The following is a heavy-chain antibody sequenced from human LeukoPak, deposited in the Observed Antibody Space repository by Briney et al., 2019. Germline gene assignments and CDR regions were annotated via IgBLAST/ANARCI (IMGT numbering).Heavy chain of an antibody. D-gene: IGHD3-22*01. Sequence: SETLSLTCTVSGGSISSSSYYWGWIRQPPGKGLEWIGSIYYSGSTYYNPSLKSRVTISVDTSKNQFSLKLSSVTAADTAVYYCARHGDYDSSXXSSYWGQGXXVTXSS. J-gene: IGHJ4*02. CDR1: GGSISSSSYY. CDR2: IYYSGST. V-gene: IGHV4-39*01. CDR3: ARHGDYDSSXXSSY.